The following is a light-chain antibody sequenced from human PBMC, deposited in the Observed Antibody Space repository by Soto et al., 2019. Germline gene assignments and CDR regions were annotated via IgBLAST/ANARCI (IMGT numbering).Light chain of an antibody. V-gene: IGKV1-5*01. CDR1: QSISSW. J-gene: IGKJ1*01. CDR2: DAS. Sequence: DIQMTQSPSTPSASVGDRVTITCRASQSISSWLAWYQQKPGKAPKLLIYDASSLESGVPSRFSGSGSGTEFTLTISSLQPDDFATYHCQQYNSYPWTFGQGTKVEIK. CDR3: QQYNSYPWT.